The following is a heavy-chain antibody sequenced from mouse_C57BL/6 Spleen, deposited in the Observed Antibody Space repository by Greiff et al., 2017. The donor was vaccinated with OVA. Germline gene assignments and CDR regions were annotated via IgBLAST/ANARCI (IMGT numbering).Heavy chain of an antibody. D-gene: IGHD1-1*01. CDR1: GFTFSDYY. CDR2: ISNGGGST. V-gene: IGHV5-12*01. J-gene: IGHJ2*01. Sequence: EVQGVESGGGLVQPGGSLKLSCAASGFTFSDYYMYWVRQTPEKRLEWVAYISNGGGSTYYPDTVKGRFTISRDNAKNTLYLQMSRLKSEDTAMYYCARQGTTVVAPFDYWGQGTTLTVSS. CDR3: ARQGTTVVAPFDY.